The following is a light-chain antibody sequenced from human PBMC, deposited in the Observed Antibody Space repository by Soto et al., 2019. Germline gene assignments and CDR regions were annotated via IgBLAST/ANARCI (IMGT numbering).Light chain of an antibody. CDR1: RSNIGRNY. CDR3: QSYDSSLSGYV. V-gene: IGLV1-47*01. J-gene: IGLJ1*01. CDR2: RNN. Sequence: QSVLTQPPSASGTPGQRVSISCSGSRSNIGRNYVYWYQQLPGTAPKLLIQRNNERPSGVPDRFSGSKSGTSASLAIAGLQAEDEGDYYCQSYDSSLSGYVFGTGTKLTVL.